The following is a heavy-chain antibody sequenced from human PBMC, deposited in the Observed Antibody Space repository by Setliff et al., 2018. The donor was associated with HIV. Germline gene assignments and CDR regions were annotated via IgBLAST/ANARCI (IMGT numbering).Heavy chain of an antibody. CDR1: GGSIRSYY. V-gene: IGHV4-59*04. J-gene: IGHJ3*02. CDR3: ARRRWELLKRGAAFDI. CDR2: IYYSGSI. Sequence: SETLSLTCTVSGGSIRSYYWGWIRQPPGKGLEWIGHIYYSGSIYYNPSLKSRVTMAVDTSKNQFSLKLSSVTAADTAVYYCARRRWELLKRGAAFDIWGQGTMVTVSS. D-gene: IGHD1-26*01.